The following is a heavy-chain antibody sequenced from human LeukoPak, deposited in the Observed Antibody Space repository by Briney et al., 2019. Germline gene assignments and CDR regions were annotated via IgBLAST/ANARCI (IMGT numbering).Heavy chain of an antibody. Sequence: PGRSLRLSCAASGFTFSSYGMNWVRQAPGKGLVWVSRINSDGGSTTYADSVKGRFTISRDNAKNTLFMQMNSLRAEDTAVYYCARDPSGGSLYYGMDVWGQGTTVTVSS. D-gene: IGHD5-12*01. V-gene: IGHV3-74*03. J-gene: IGHJ6*02. CDR2: INSDGGST. CDR3: ARDPSGGSLYYGMDV. CDR1: GFTFSSYG.